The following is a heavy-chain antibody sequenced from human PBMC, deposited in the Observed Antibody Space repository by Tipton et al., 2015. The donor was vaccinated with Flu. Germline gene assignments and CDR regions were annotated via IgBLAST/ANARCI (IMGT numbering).Heavy chain of an antibody. CDR1: GFTFTTYG. D-gene: IGHD3-10*01. J-gene: IGHJ2*01. CDR2: ITGNGDRA. Sequence: SLRLSCAASGFTFTTYGMGWVRQAPGKGLEWVSGITGNGDRAYYGDSVKGRFTIHRDNSKNTVFVQMNSLRAEDTATYFCVKVQYYYYNNDYRWFFDVWGRGTLVTVSS. CDR3: VKVQYYYYNNDYRWFFDV. V-gene: IGHV3-23*01.